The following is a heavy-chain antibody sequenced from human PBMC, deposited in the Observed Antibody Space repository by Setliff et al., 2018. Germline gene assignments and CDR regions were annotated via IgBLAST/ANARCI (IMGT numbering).Heavy chain of an antibody. CDR1: GYTFTGYY. CDR3: ARDFRYSTYWYALPYFDY. J-gene: IGHJ4*02. V-gene: IGHV1-2*02. CDR2: INPNSGGT. D-gene: IGHD6-19*01. Sequence: ASVKVSCKASGYTFTGYYIHWVRQAPGQGLEYMGWINPNSGGTNYAPKFQGRVTMTRDASTSTVYVELSSLRSEDTAVYFCARDFRYSTYWYALPYFDYWGQGTLVTVSS.